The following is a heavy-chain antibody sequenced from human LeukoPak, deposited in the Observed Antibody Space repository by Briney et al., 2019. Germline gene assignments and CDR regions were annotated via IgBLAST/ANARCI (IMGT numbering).Heavy chain of an antibody. CDR1: GFTFDDYA. CDR2: IGWDGFST. Sequence: GGSLRLSCAASGFTFDDYAMHWVRQAPGKGLEWVSVIGWDGFSTYYANSVKGRFTISRDNSKNSLYLQMNSLRTEDTALYYCAKDIAYYYSSGSVENYYYGVDVWGQGTTVTVSS. CDR3: AKDIAYYYSSGSVENYYYGVDV. J-gene: IGHJ6*02. D-gene: IGHD3-10*01. V-gene: IGHV3-43D*03.